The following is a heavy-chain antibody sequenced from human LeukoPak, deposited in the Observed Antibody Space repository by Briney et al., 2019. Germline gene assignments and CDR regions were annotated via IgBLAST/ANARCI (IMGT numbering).Heavy chain of an antibody. Sequence: PGGSLRLSCAASGFTFSSYGMHWVRQAPGKGLEWVAFIRYDGSNKYYADSVKGRFTISRDNSKNTLYLQMNSLRAEDTAVYYCARRGYSYGYNYFDYWGQGTLVTVSS. CDR3: ARRGYSYGYNYFDY. V-gene: IGHV3-30*02. CDR2: IRYDGSNK. D-gene: IGHD5-18*01. CDR1: GFTFSSYG. J-gene: IGHJ4*02.